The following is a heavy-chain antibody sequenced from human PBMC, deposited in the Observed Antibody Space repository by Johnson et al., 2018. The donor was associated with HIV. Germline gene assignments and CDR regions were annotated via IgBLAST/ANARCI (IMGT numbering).Heavy chain of an antibody. CDR1: GFNFNIYG. CDR2: IRYDGSYK. V-gene: IGHV3-30*02. CDR3: AREEGTDILTRGDAFDI. D-gene: IGHD3-9*01. Sequence: QVQLVESGGGVVQPGGSLRLSCAASGFNFNIYGMHWVRQAPVRGLEWVAFIRYDGSYKTYVDSAKGRFTISRDNAKNSLYLQMNSLRAEDTAVYYCAREEGTDILTRGDAFDIWGQGTIVTVSS. J-gene: IGHJ3*02.